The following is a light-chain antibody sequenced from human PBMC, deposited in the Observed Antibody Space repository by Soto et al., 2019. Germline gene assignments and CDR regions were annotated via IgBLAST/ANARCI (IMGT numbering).Light chain of an antibody. V-gene: IGKV3-20*01. CDR2: DAY. CDR1: QSFRGL. CDR3: QQYGYSPIT. J-gene: IGKJ5*01. Sequence: PGARATLSCRASQSFRGLLAWYQQKPGQAPRLLIYDAYNRATGSPDRFSGGGSGTDFTLTISRLEPEDFAVYYCQQYGYSPITFGQGTRLEIK.